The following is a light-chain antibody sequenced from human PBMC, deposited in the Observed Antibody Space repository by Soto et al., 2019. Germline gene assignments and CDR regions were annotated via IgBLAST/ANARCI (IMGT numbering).Light chain of an antibody. V-gene: IGLV1-40*03. CDR1: NSNIGAGYG. Sequence: QAVVTQPPTVSGAPGQRVTISCSGSNSNIGAGYGVHWYQHLPGTAPKLLIFHDTNRPSGVPDRFSGSKSGASASLAITGLQAEDEADYYCQSYDTSLSAAVFGGGTKVTVL. J-gene: IGLJ2*01. CDR2: HDT. CDR3: QSYDTSLSAAV.